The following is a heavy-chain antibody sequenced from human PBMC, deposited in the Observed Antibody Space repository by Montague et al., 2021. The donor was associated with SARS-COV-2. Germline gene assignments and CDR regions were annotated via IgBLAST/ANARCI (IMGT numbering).Heavy chain of an antibody. Sequence: SETLPLTCDVLGDCNTGANRKSTCMRHPHGPRPESVGNIYNSGSTMYNPSLKSRVTMSVDTSKNQLSLHLNLVTAAATAVYYCAVRLTGLKPPYDPWGQGTLVIVSP. D-gene: IGHD3/OR15-3a*01. CDR3: AVRLTGLKPPYDP. CDR2: IYNSGST. J-gene: IGHJ5*02. CDR1: GDCNTGANRK. V-gene: IGHV4-39*01.